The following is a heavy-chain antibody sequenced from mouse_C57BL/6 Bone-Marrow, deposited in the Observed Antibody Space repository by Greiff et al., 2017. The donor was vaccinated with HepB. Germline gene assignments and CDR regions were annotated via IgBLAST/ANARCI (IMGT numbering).Heavy chain of an antibody. CDR3: ARLITTGNYAMDY. D-gene: IGHD1-1*01. CDR1: GYTFTSYG. CDR2: IYPRSGNT. J-gene: IGHJ4*01. Sequence: VKLMESGAELARPGASVKLSCKASGYTFTSYGISWVKQRTGQGLEWIGEIYPRSGNTYYNEKFKGKATLTADKSSSTAYMELRSLTSEDSAVYFCARLITTGNYAMDYWGQGTSVTVSS. V-gene: IGHV1-81*01.